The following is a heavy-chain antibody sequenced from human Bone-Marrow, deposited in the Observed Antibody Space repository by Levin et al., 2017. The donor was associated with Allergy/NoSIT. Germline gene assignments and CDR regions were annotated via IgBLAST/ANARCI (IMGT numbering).Heavy chain of an antibody. J-gene: IGHJ6*03. D-gene: IGHD4-11*01. V-gene: IGHV5-51*01. CDR3: ARHDRSDYSYYYYYMDV. Sequence: KVSCKGSGYSFTSYWIGWVRQMPGKGLEWMGTIYPGNSDTRYSPSFQGQVTISADKSISTAYLQWSSLKASDTAMYYCARHDRSDYSYYYYYMDVWGKGTTVTVSS. CDR1: GYSFTSYW. CDR2: IYPGNSDT.